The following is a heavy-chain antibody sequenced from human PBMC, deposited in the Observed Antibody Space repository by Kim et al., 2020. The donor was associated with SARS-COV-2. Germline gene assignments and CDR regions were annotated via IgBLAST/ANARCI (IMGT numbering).Heavy chain of an antibody. J-gene: IGHJ3*02. V-gene: IGHV3-21*01. CDR3: ARGARRRQRDKESADAFDI. CDR1: GFTFSSYS. CDR2: ISISSTST. Sequence: GGSLRLSCAASGFTFSSYSMNWVRQAPGKGLEWVSGISISSTSTVYADSLKGRITISRDNAKSSLYLQMNSLSADDTAVYYCARGARRRQRDKESADAFDIWGHGTLLIVSS. D-gene: IGHD3-16*01.